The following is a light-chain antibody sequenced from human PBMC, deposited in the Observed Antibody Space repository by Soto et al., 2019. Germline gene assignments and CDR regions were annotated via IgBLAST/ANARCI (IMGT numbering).Light chain of an antibody. CDR3: QQYNNWPLM. CDR2: GAS. Sequence: EIVLTQSPGTLSLSPGERATLSCRASQSVSSSYLAWYQQKPGQAPRLLIYGASTRATGIPARFSGSGSGTEFTLTISSLQSEDFAVYYCQQYNNWPLMFGQGTKVDIK. J-gene: IGKJ1*01. V-gene: IGKV3-15*01. CDR1: QSVSSSY.